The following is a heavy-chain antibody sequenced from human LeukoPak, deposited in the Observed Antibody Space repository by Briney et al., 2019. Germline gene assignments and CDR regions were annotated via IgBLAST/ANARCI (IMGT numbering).Heavy chain of an antibody. CDR3: AKVEIAAAVYFDY. CDR1: GFTFSSYA. J-gene: IGHJ4*02. CDR2: ISGSGGST. Sequence: PGGSLRLSCAASGFTFSSYAMSWVRQAPGKGLEWGSAISGSGGSTYYADSVKGRFTISRDNSKNTLYLQMNGLRAEDTAVYYCAKVEIAAAVYFDYWGQGTLVTVSS. V-gene: IGHV3-23*01. D-gene: IGHD6-13*01.